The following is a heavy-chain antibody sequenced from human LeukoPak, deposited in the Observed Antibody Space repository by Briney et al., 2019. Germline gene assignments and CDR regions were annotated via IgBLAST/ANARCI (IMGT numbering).Heavy chain of an antibody. Sequence: GGSLRLSCAVSGFTFSGFWMSWSRQAPGKGLEWVASINSDGSEGYYADVVKGRFIISRDNSKNTLYLQMSSLSAEDTAVYYCARNPYGDFPFDIWGQGTMVTVSS. V-gene: IGHV3-7*01. CDR3: ARNPYGDFPFDI. CDR2: INSDGSEG. CDR1: GFTFSGFW. D-gene: IGHD3-16*01. J-gene: IGHJ3*02.